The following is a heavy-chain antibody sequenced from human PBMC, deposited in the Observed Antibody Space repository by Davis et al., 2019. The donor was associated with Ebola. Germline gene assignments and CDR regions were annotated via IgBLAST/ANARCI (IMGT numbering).Heavy chain of an antibody. Sequence: PGGSLRLSCAASGFTFSSHWMNWVRQAPGKGLEWVANIKQDGSEEYYVDSVKGRFTISRDNSKNTVYLQMSSLRPDDSAVYFCARDPITHMSHHYGMDVWGQGTTVIVSS. CDR3: ARDPITHMSHHYGMDV. CDR2: IKQDGSEE. V-gene: IGHV3-7*01. J-gene: IGHJ6*02. CDR1: GFTFSSHW. D-gene: IGHD2-21*01.